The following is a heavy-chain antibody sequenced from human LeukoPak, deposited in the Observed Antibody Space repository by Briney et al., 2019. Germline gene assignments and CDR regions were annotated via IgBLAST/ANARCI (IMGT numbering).Heavy chain of an antibody. J-gene: IGHJ4*02. V-gene: IGHV3-21*01. CDR1: GFTFSSYS. CDR3: ASLRYSGYDVDY. Sequence: GRSLRLSCAASGFTFSSYSMNWVRQAPGKGLEWVSSISSTTNYIYYADSVRGRFTISRDNAKNSLYLQMNSLRAEDTAVYYCASLRYSGYDVDYWGQGTLVTVSS. CDR2: ISSTTNYI. D-gene: IGHD5-12*01.